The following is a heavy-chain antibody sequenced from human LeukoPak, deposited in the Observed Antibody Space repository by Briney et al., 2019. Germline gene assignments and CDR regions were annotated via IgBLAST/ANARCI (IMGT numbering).Heavy chain of an antibody. Sequence: GGSLRLSCAASGFTFSSYAMHWVRQAPGKGLEWLAVISYDGSNKYYADSVKGRFTISRDNSKNTLYLQMNSLRAEDTAVYYCAREGSLGELLPLDYWGQGTLVTVSS. J-gene: IGHJ4*02. CDR1: GFTFSSYA. CDR3: AREGSLGELLPLDY. D-gene: IGHD3-10*01. CDR2: ISYDGSNK. V-gene: IGHV3-30-3*01.